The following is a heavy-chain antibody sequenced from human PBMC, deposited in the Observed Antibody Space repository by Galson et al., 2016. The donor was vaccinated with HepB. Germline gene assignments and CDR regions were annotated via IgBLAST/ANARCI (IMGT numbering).Heavy chain of an antibody. CDR2: ISGSGGST. Sequence: SLRLSCATSGFTFSSYAMSWVRQAPGKGLEWVSIISGSGGSTYYGDAVKGRFTISRDNSKDTLYLQMNSLRAEDTAVYYCAKDGSHSSNWYLGWFDPWGQGTPVIVSS. CDR1: GFTFSSYA. V-gene: IGHV3-23*01. J-gene: IGHJ5*02. CDR3: AKDGSHSSNWYLGWFDP. D-gene: IGHD6-13*01.